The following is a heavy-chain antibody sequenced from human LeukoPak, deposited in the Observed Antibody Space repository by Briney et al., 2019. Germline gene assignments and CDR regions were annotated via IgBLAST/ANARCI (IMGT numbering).Heavy chain of an antibody. CDR1: GFTFSSYA. CDR2: ISYDGSNK. V-gene: IGHV3-30-3*01. D-gene: IGHD5-24*01. Sequence: PGGSLRLSCAASGFTFSSYAMSWVRQAPGKGLEWVAVISYDGSNKYYADSVKGRFTISRDNSKNTLYLQMNSLRAEDTAVYYCARERDGYNYYYFDYWGQGTLVTVSS. CDR3: ARERDGYNYYYFDY. J-gene: IGHJ4*02.